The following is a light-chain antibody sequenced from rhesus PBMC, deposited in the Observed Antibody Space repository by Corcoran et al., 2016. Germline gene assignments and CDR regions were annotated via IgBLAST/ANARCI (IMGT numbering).Light chain of an antibody. CDR2: AAS. CDR1: QGINKE. CDR3: LQDYTTPYR. Sequence: DIQMNQSPSSLSASVGDRVTVTCRASQGINKELSWYQQKPGKAPTLLIYAASSLQTWVSSRLRGSGSGTDYTLTISSLQPEDVATYDCLQDYTTPYRFGQGTKVEIK. J-gene: IGKJ2*01. V-gene: IGKV1-94*01.